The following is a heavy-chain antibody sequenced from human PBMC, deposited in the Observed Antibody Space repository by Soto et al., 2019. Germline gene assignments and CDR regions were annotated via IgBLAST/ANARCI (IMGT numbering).Heavy chain of an antibody. CDR2: VFHTGTT. Sequence: QVQLQESGPGLVKPSGTLSLTCAVSGDSVSSPYYWCWVRQPPGKGLEWIGEVFHTGTTSYNPSLKSRVTISMDKSNNQFFLDRSSVTAADTAVYYCARSAGWYAVHSWGPGTLVIVSS. J-gene: IGHJ4*02. D-gene: IGHD6-19*01. CDR1: GDSVSSPYY. CDR3: ARSAGWYAVHS. V-gene: IGHV4-4*02.